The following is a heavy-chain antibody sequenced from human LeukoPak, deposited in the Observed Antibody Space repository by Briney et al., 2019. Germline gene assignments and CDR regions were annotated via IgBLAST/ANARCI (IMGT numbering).Heavy chain of an antibody. J-gene: IGHJ4*02. D-gene: IGHD4/OR15-4a*01. CDR3: ARRNYGAFDS. V-gene: IGHV3-7*01. CDR2: SNQDGSDN. Sequence: GGSLRLPCVASGFTFTNYWMSWVRQPPGKGLEWVANSNQDGSDNYYVDSVKGRFTISRDNARNSLFLQMSSLRAEDTAVYYCARRNYGAFDSWGQGTPVTVSS. CDR1: GFTFTNYW.